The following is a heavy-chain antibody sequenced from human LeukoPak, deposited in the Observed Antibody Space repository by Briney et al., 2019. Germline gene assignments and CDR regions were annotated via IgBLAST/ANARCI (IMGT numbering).Heavy chain of an antibody. CDR2: IWYDGSNK. J-gene: IGHJ4*02. CDR3: AGPMTEIDY. Sequence: GRSLRLSCAASGFTFSSYGMHWVRQAPGKGLEWVAIIWYDGSNKYYADSVKGRFTISRDSSKNTLYLQMNSLRAEDTAVYYCAGPMTEIDYWGQGTLVTVSS. D-gene: IGHD2-21*02. V-gene: IGHV3-33*01. CDR1: GFTFSSYG.